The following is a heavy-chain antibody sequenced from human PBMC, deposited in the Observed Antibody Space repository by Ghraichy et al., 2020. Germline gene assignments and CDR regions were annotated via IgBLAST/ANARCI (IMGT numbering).Heavy chain of an antibody. J-gene: IGHJ4*02. Sequence: SENLSLTCAVSGGSISSGGYSWSWIRQPPGKGLEWIGYIYHSGSTYYNPSLKSRVTISVDRSKNQFSLKLSSVTAADTAVYYCASHSGYSYGYNYWGQGTLVTVSS. CDR1: GGSISSGGYS. D-gene: IGHD5-18*01. CDR2: IYHSGST. CDR3: ASHSGYSYGYNY. V-gene: IGHV4-30-2*01.